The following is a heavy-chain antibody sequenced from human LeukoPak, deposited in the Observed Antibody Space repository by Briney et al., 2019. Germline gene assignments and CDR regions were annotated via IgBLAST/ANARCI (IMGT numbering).Heavy chain of an antibody. D-gene: IGHD6-19*01. CDR1: GGSISGYY. V-gene: IGHV4-59*08. CDR3: ARRGYSSGWYELDY. J-gene: IGHJ4*02. CDR2: IYYSGTT. Sequence: SETLSLTCTVSGGSISGYYWSWIRQPPGKGLEWIGYIYYSGTTNYNPSLKSRVTISVDPSKNQFSLKLNSVTAADTAMYYYARRGYSSGWYELDYWGQGTLVTVSS.